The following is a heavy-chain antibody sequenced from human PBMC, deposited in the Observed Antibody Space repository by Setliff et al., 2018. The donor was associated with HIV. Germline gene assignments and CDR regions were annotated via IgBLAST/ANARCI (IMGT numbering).Heavy chain of an antibody. V-gene: IGHV4-59*08. D-gene: IGHD6-19*01. CDR1: GGSMSSYF. J-gene: IGHJ4*02. CDR3: ARASGIAVANFDY. CDR2: IYNSGGT. Sequence: PSETLSLTCTVSGGSMSSYFWSWIRQSPGKGLEWIGYIYNSGGTNYNPSLKSRVTISVDTSKNQFSLKLGSVTAADTAVYYCARASGIAVANFDYWGQGTLVTVSS.